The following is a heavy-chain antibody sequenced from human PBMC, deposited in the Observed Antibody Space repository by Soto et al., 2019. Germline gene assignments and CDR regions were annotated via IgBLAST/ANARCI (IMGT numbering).Heavy chain of an antibody. J-gene: IGHJ4*02. CDR2: INHSGST. D-gene: IGHD3-3*01. CDR1: GGSFSGYY. CDR3: ARTYYDFWSGYSYYFDY. Sequence: ASETLSLTCAVYGGSFSGYYWSWIRQPPGKGLEWIGEINHSGSTNYNPSLKSRVTISVDTSKNQFSLKLSSVTAADTAVYYCARTYYDFWSGYSYYFDYWGQGTLVTVSS. V-gene: IGHV4-34*01.